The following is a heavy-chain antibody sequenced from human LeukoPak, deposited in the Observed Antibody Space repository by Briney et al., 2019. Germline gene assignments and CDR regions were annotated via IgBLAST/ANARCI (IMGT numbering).Heavy chain of an antibody. J-gene: IGHJ4*02. V-gene: IGHV1-2*02. Sequence: ASVKVSCKASGYTFTGYYMHWVRQAPGQGLEWMGWINPNSGGTNYAQKFQGRVTMTRDTSISTAYMELSRLRSDDTAVYYCARDRIVGATAILDYWSQGTLVTVSS. CDR1: GYTFTGYY. CDR2: INPNSGGT. D-gene: IGHD1-26*01. CDR3: ARDRIVGATAILDY.